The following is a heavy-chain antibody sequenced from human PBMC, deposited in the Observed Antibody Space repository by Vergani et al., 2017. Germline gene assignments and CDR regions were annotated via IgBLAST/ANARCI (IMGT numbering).Heavy chain of an antibody. CDR1: GFTFSDYY. D-gene: IGHD3-10*01. V-gene: IGHV3-11*06. Sequence: QVQLVESGGGLVKPGGSLRLSCAASGFTFSDYYMSWIRQAPGKALEWVSYISSSSSYTNYADSVKGRFTISRDNAKNSLYLQMNSLRAEDTAVYYCARDSRVRGVSYYYYYMDVWGKGTTVTVSS. CDR2: ISSSSSYT. J-gene: IGHJ6*03. CDR3: ARDSRVRGVSYYYYYMDV.